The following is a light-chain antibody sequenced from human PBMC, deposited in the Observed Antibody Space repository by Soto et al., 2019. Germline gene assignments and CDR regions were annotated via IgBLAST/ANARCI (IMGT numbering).Light chain of an antibody. J-gene: IGKJ3*01. CDR2: AAS. CDR1: QGISNY. V-gene: IGKV1-27*01. CDR3: QKYNSSPRT. Sequence: DLPLTQSPSSLSASVGDRVTITCRASQGISNYLAWYQQKPGKVPKLLIYAASTLQSGVPSRFSGSGSGTDFTLTISSLQPEDVATYYCQKYNSSPRTFGPGTKVDIK.